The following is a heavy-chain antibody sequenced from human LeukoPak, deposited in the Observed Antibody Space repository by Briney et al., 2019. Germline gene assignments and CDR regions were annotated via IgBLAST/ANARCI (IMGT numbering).Heavy chain of an antibody. J-gene: IGHJ5*02. Sequence: ASVKVSCKASGYTFASYGISWVRQAPGQGLEWMGWISAYNGNTNYAQKLQGRVTMTTDTSTSTAYMELRSLRSDDTAVYYCARGLRDYYGSGSYYKAGKDWFDPWGQGTLVTVSS. CDR1: GYTFASYG. CDR3: ARGLRDYYGSGSYYKAGKDWFDP. CDR2: ISAYNGNT. V-gene: IGHV1-18*01. D-gene: IGHD3-10*01.